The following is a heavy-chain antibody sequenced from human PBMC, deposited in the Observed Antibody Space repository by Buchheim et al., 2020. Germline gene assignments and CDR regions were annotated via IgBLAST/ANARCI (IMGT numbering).Heavy chain of an antibody. CDR3: ARILGYCSSTSCYASGYYYGMDV. D-gene: IGHD2-2*01. Sequence: EVQLVESGGGLVKPGGSLRLSCAASGFTFSSYSMNWVRQAPGKGLEWVSSISSSSSYIYYADSVKGRFTISRDNAKNSLYLQMNSLRAEDTAVYYCARILGYCSSTSCYASGYYYGMDVWGQGTT. CDR1: GFTFSSYS. J-gene: IGHJ6*02. CDR2: ISSSSSYI. V-gene: IGHV3-21*01.